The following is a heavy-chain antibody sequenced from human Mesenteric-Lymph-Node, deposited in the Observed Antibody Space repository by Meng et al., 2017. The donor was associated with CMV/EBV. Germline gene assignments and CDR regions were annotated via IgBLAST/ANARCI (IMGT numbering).Heavy chain of an antibody. CDR1: GYTFTSYD. CDR2: MNPNSGNT. D-gene: IGHD5-18*01. CDR3: ARDRGYSLSGYGMDV. J-gene: IGHJ6*02. Sequence: ASVKVSCKASGYTFTSYDINWVRQATGQGLEWMGWMNPNSGNTGYAQKFQGRVTITRNTSISTAYMELSSLRSEDTAVYYCARDRGYSLSGYGMDVWGQGTTVTVSS. V-gene: IGHV1-8*03.